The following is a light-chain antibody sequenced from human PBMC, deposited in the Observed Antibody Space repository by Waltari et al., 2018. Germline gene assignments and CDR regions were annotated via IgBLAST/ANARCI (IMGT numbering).Light chain of an antibody. V-gene: IGLV2-8*01. CDR2: EFT. J-gene: IGLJ1*01. Sequence: QSALTQPPSASGSPGESVTISCTGTNSDIGLYNYVSWYPQHPGKAPKLMIYEFTKRPSGVPDRFSGSKSGNTASLTVSGLQTDDEADYFCSSFAGSNNVFGSGTKVTVL. CDR3: SSFAGSNNV. CDR1: NSDIGLYNY.